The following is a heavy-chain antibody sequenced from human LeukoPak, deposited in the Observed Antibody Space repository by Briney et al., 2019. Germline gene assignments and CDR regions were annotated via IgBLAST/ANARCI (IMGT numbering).Heavy chain of an antibody. J-gene: IGHJ6*03. CDR1: GFTFSSYG. D-gene: IGHD4-23*01. Sequence: GGTLRLSCAASGFTFSSYGMSWVRQAPGKGLEWVSAISGSGGTTYYADSVKGRFTISRDSSKNTLYPQMNSLRAEDTAVYYCAIAKTQGSGGNYYYYYYMDVWGKGTTVTISS. CDR3: AIAKTQGSGGNYYYYYYMDV. CDR2: ISGSGGTT. V-gene: IGHV3-23*01.